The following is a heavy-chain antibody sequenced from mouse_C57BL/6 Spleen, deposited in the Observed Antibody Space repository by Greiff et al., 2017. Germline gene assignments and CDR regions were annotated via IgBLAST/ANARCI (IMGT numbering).Heavy chain of an antibody. CDR2: INPNNGGT. Sequence: VQLQQSGPELVKPGASVQMSCKASGYTFTDYNMHWVKQSHGKSLAWIGYINPNNGGTSYNQKFKGKATLTVNKTSGTAYLELRSLTSEDSAVYYCARYGLKGDFGVWGTGTTVTVSS. CDR3: ARYGLKGDFGV. J-gene: IGHJ1*03. V-gene: IGHV1-22*01. D-gene: IGHD1-1*01. CDR1: GYTFTDYN.